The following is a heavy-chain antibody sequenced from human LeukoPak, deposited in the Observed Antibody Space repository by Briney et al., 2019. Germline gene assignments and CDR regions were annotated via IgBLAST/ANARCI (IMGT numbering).Heavy chain of an antibody. D-gene: IGHD3-3*01. Sequence: GGSLRLSCAASGFTFSSYSMNWVRQAPGKGLEWVSSISSSSSYIYYADSVKGRFTISRDNAKNSLYLQMNSLRAEDTAVYYCARGPTSLDFWSGYYTGFNYFDYWGQGTLVTVSS. CDR3: ARGPTSLDFWSGYYTGFNYFDY. V-gene: IGHV3-21*01. CDR1: GFTFSSYS. J-gene: IGHJ4*02. CDR2: ISSSSSYI.